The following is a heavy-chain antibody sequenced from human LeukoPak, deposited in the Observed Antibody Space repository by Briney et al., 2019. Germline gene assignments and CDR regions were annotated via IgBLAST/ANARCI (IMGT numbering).Heavy chain of an antibody. Sequence: GGSLRLSCAASGFTFSNAWMSWVRQAPGKGLEWMAFIRSDGSNKYYADSVKGRFTISRDNSKNTLYLQMGSLTAEDMAVYYCARRFAAQLAFVDVWGKGTTVTISS. CDR3: ARRFAAQLAFVDV. J-gene: IGHJ6*04. D-gene: IGHD3-3*02. V-gene: IGHV3-30*02. CDR2: IRSDGSNK. CDR1: GFTFSNAW.